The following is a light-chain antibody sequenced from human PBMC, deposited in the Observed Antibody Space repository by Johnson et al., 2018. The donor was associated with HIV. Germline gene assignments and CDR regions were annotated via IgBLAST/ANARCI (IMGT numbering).Light chain of an antibody. J-gene: IGLJ1*01. CDR1: SSNIGNSY. CDR3: GTWDSSLTSYV. CDR2: DNN. V-gene: IGLV1-51*01. Sequence: QPVLTQPPSVSAAPGQKVTISCSGSSSNIGNSYVSWYQQLPGTAPKLLIYDNNKRPSGIPDRFSGSKSGPSATLGITGLQTGDEADYYCGTWDSSLTSYVFGAGTKVTVL.